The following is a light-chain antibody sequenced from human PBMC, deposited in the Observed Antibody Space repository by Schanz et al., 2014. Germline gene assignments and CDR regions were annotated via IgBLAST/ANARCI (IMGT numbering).Light chain of an antibody. CDR1: TSDVGGYDY. V-gene: IGLV2-14*03. CDR2: DVT. CDR3: SSYTSATTSVL. Sequence: QSALIQPASMSGSLGQSITISCTGTTSDVGGYDYVSWYQHHPGKVPKLIIYDVTHRPSGVSHRFSGSKFGRTASLTISGHKAEDEADYYCSSYTSATTSVLFGGGTKLTVL. J-gene: IGLJ2*01.